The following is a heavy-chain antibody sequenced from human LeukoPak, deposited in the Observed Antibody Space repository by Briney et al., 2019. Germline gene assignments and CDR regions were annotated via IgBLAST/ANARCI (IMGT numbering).Heavy chain of an antibody. J-gene: IGHJ4*02. D-gene: IGHD6-13*01. CDR3: AKATYSSSWNLYFDY. CDR2: ISGSGYST. Sequence: GGSLRLSCAASGFTFSSYAMSWVRQAPGKGLEWVSTISGSGYSTYYADSVKGRFTISRDNSKNTLFLQMNSLRAEDTAVHYCAKATYSSSWNLYFDYWGQGTLVTVSS. V-gene: IGHV3-23*01. CDR1: GFTFSSYA.